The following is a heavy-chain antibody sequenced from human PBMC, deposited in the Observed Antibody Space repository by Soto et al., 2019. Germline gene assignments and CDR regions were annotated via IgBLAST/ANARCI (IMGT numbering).Heavy chain of an antibody. D-gene: IGHD3-22*01. V-gene: IGHV3-30*18. Sequence: QVQLVESGGGVVQPGRSLRLSCAASGFTFSSYGMHWVRQAPGKGLEWVAVISYDGSNKYYADSVKGRFTISRDNSKNTLYLQMNSLRAEDTAVYYCAKMGSGYPDQYFQHWGQGTLVTVSS. J-gene: IGHJ1*01. CDR3: AKMGSGYPDQYFQH. CDR1: GFTFSSYG. CDR2: ISYDGSNK.